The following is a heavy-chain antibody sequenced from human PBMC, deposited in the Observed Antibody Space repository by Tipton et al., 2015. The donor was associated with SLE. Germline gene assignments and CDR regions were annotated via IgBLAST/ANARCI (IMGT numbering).Heavy chain of an antibody. CDR2: INPSGGST. V-gene: IGHV1-46*01. J-gene: IGHJ6*02. CDR3: ARNPLRTSGYSPGDV. D-gene: IGHD5-12*01. Sequence: QVQLVQSGAEVKKPGASVKVSCKASGYTFISYGISWVRQAPGQGLEWMGIINPSGGSTSYAQKFQGRVTMTRDTSTSTVYMELSSLRSEDTAVYYCARNPLRTSGYSPGDVWGQGTTVTVSS. CDR1: GYTFISYG.